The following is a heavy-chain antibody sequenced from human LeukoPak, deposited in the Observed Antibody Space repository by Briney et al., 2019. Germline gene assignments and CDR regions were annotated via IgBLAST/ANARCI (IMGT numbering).Heavy chain of an antibody. J-gene: IGHJ6*02. Sequence: GGSLRLSCAASGFTFSSYEMNWVRQAPGKGLEWVSYISSSGSTIYYADSVKGRFTISRDNAKNSLYLQMNSLRAEDTAVYYCARDYCGSTSCYSPGMDVWGQGTTVTVSS. CDR3: ARDYCGSTSCYSPGMDV. CDR2: ISSSGSTI. D-gene: IGHD2-2*02. CDR1: GFTFSSYE. V-gene: IGHV3-48*03.